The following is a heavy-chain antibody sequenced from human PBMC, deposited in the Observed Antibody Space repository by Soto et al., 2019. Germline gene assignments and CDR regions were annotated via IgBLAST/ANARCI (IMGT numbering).Heavy chain of an antibody. V-gene: IGHV3-30*04. CDR3: ARSVGIDYYYYGMDV. Sequence: QVQLVESGGGVVQPGRSLRLSCAASGFSFSRYAIHCVRQAPGKGLEWVAVISSDGRNQYYADSVKGGFTISRDNSENTLYLQMNSLRVDDTAVYYCARSVGIDYYYYGMDVWGQGTTVTVSS. J-gene: IGHJ6*02. D-gene: IGHD3-3*02. CDR2: ISSDGRNQ. CDR1: GFSFSRYA.